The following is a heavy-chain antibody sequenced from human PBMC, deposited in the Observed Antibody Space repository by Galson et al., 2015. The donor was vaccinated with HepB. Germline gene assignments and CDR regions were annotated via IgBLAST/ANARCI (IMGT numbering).Heavy chain of an antibody. Sequence: LSLTCNVSGGSISSGHYYWSWIRQPPGKGLKWIGYISYIGSTHYSPSLKSRLTISRATSKNQFSLNLNSVTVADTAVYYCARGGMFYDTRGFDTWGQGTLVTVSS. CDR2: ISYIGST. CDR3: ARGGMFYDTRGFDT. D-gene: IGHD3-22*01. CDR1: GGSISSGHYY. J-gene: IGHJ5*02. V-gene: IGHV4-30-4*01.